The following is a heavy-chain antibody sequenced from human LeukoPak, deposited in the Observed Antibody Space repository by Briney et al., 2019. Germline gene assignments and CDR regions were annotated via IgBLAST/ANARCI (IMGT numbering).Heavy chain of an antibody. CDR3: ARDESISQWLVTRANGAFDI. J-gene: IGHJ3*02. V-gene: IGHV1-18*01. Sequence: ASVKVSCKASGYTFTSYGISWVRQAPGQGLEWMGWISAYNGNTNYAQKLQGRVTMTTDTSTSTAYMELRSLRSDDTAVYYCARDESISQWLVTRANGAFDIWGQGTMVTVSS. CDR2: ISAYNGNT. CDR1: GYTFTSYG. D-gene: IGHD6-19*01.